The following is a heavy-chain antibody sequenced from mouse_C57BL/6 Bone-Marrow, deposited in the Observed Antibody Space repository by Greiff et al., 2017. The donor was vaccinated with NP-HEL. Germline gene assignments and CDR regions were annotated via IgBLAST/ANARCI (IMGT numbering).Heavy chain of an antibody. CDR2: IDPNSGGT. D-gene: IGHD1-1*01. Sequence: QVQLKQPGAELVKPGASVKLSCKASGYTFTSYWMHWVKQRPGRGLEWIGRIDPNSGGTKYNEKFKSKATLTVDKPSSTAYMQLSSLTSEDSAVYYCARGHYYYGSSHRYFDVWGTGTTVTVSS. CDR1: GYTFTSYW. CDR3: ARGHYYYGSSHRYFDV. V-gene: IGHV1-72*01. J-gene: IGHJ1*03.